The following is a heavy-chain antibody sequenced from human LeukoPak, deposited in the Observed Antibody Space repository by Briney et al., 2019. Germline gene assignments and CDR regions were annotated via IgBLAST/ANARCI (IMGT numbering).Heavy chain of an antibody. CDR2: ISSSSTYI. D-gene: IGHD3-10*01. V-gene: IGHV3-21*04. Sequence: GGSLRLSCAASGFSFSDYYMHWVRQAPGKGLEWVSAISSSSTYIYYADSVKGRFTISRDNAGNSVYLQMHGLRAEDTAVYYCAKRMIRGVNHDAFDLWGQGTMVTVSS. CDR1: GFSFSDYY. J-gene: IGHJ3*01. CDR3: AKRMIRGVNHDAFDL.